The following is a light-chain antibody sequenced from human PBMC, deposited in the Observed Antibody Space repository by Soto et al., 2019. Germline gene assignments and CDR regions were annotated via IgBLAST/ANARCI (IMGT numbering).Light chain of an antibody. Sequence: DIQMTQSPSSLSASVGDRVTITCRASQDISNYLAWYQRKPGKIPKLLIYAASTLQSGVPSRFSGSGSGADFTLTISSLQPEDVATYYCQKYNSAPPFTFGPGTKVDIK. CDR3: QKYNSAPPFT. J-gene: IGKJ3*01. CDR1: QDISNY. CDR2: AAS. V-gene: IGKV1-27*01.